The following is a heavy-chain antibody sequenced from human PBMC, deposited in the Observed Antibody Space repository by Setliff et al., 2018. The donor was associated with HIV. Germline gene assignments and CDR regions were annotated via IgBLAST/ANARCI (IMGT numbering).Heavy chain of an antibody. D-gene: IGHD5-12*01. J-gene: IGHJ2*01. CDR1: GDSITNDDYY. V-gene: IGHV4-39*01. Sequence: SETLSLTCTVSGDSITNDDYYWGWIRQPPGKGLEWIGEINHSGSTNYNPSLKSRVTISVDTSKNQFSLKLSSVTAADTAVYYCARPSAGGGYNYWYFDLWGRGTLVTVSS. CDR3: ARPSAGGGYNYWYFDL. CDR2: INHSGST.